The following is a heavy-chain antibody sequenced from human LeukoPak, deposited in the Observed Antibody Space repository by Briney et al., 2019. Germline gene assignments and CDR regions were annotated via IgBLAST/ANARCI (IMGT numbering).Heavy chain of an antibody. CDR1: GYXFTGYY. CDR3: AITTGNAADYYYGMDV. CDR2: INPNSGGT. J-gene: IGHJ6*02. D-gene: IGHD1-1*01. Sequence: GASVKVSCKASGYXFTGYYMHWVRQAPGQGLEWMGWINPNSGGTNYAQKFQGRVTMTRDTSISTAYMELSRLRSDDTAVYYCAITTGNAADYYYGMDVWGQGTTVTVSS. V-gene: IGHV1-2*02.